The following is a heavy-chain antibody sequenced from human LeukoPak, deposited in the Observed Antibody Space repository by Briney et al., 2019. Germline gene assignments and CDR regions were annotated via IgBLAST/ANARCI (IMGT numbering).Heavy chain of an antibody. D-gene: IGHD2-15*01. CDR2: INGDGSST. Sequence: GGSLRLSCAASGFTFSIYWMHWVRQAPGKGLLWVSRINGDGSSTNYADSVKGRFTISRDNAKNTLYLQMNSLRAEDTAVYYCARDCGGGSCYGPYDAFDIWGQGTMVTVSS. CDR1: GFTFSIYW. CDR3: ARDCGGGSCYGPYDAFDI. V-gene: IGHV3-74*01. J-gene: IGHJ3*02.